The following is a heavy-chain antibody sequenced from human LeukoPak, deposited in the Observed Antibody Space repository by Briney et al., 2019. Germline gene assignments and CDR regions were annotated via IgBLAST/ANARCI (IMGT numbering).Heavy chain of an antibody. J-gene: IGHJ4*02. Sequence: SETLSLTCTVSGGSISSYYWSWLRQPPGKGLEWIGYIYYSGSTNYNPSLKSRVTISVDTSKNQFSLKLSSVTAADTAVYYCAREGGQGRVDYWGQGTLVTVSS. CDR3: AREGGQGRVDY. CDR1: GGSISSYY. V-gene: IGHV4-59*01. CDR2: IYYSGST.